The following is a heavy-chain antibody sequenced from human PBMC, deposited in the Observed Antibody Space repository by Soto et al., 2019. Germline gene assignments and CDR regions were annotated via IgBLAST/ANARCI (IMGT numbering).Heavy chain of an antibody. CDR2: IYPGDSDT. D-gene: IGHD3-22*01. J-gene: IGHJ4*02. Sequence: GESLKISCKGSGYSFTSYWIGWVRQMPGKGLEWMGIIYPGDSDTRYSPSFQGQVTISADKSISTAYLQWSSLKASDTAMYYCAGTRHDSSGYYHFDSWGQGALVTVS. CDR3: AGTRHDSSGYYHFDS. V-gene: IGHV5-51*01. CDR1: GYSFTSYW.